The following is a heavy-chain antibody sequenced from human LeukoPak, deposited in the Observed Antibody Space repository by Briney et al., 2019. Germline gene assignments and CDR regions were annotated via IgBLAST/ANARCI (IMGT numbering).Heavy chain of an antibody. V-gene: IGHV4-34*01. J-gene: IGHJ4*02. CDR2: INHGGST. CDR1: GENFSIYF. D-gene: IGHD1-26*01. CDR3: ARDPGPGALEDY. Sequence: SETLSLTCAVYGENFSIYFYSWIRQPPGKGLEWIGEINHGGSTSYNPSLKSRVTISVDTSKNQFSLRLSSVTAADTAMYYCARDPGPGALEDYWGQGTLVTVSS.